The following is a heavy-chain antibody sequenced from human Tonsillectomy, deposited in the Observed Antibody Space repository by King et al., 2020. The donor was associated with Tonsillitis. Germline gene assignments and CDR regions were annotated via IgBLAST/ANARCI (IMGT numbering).Heavy chain of an antibody. Sequence: VQLVESGPEMKKPGASLKVSCKASGYTFNSYGITWVRQAPGQGLEWMGWISAYNGNTNYAQKLQGRVTMTTDTSTSTAYMELRSLRSDDTAVYFCARENGEFGTSSPGPYNWFDPWGQGTLVTVSS. D-gene: IGHD6-6*01. J-gene: IGHJ5*02. CDR2: ISAYNGNT. CDR1: GYTFNSYG. CDR3: ARENGEFGTSSPGPYNWFDP. V-gene: IGHV1-18*01.